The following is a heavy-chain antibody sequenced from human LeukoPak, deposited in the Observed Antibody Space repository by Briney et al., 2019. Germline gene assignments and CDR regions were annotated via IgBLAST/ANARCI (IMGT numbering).Heavy chain of an antibody. CDR1: GGTFSSYA. CDR2: IIPILGIA. J-gene: IGHJ4*02. D-gene: IGHD6-19*01. V-gene: IGHV1-69*04. Sequence: SVKVSCKASGGTFSSYAISWVRQAPGQGLEWMGRIIPILGIANYAQKFQGRVTITADKSTSTAYMELSSLRSEDTAVYYCARDEYSSGWFDYWGQGTLVTVSS. CDR3: ARDEYSSGWFDY.